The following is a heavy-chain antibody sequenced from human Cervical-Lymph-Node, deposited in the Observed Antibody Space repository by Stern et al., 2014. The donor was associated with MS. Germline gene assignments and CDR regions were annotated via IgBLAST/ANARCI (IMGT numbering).Heavy chain of an antibody. V-gene: IGHV3-13*01. J-gene: IGHJ4*02. D-gene: IGHD2-15*01. CDR3: ARGNGYCSGGSCYSFDY. Sequence: VQLVQSGGGLVQPGGSLRLSCAASGFTFSSYDMHWVRQATGKVLEWVSAIGTAGDTYYPGSVKGRFTISRENAKNSLYLQMNSLRAGDTAVYYCARGNGYCSGGSCYSFDYWGQGTLVTVSS. CDR2: IGTAGDT. CDR1: GFTFSSYD.